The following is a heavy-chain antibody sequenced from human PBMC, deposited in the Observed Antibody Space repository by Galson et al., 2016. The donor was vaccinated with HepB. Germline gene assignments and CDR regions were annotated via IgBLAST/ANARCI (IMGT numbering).Heavy chain of an antibody. CDR2: ISYDGSNK. J-gene: IGHJ4*02. CDR1: GFTFSDYA. CDR3: ARDSSSTSWYEWSED. Sequence: SLKVSCAASGFTFSDYAMHWVRQAPGKGLEWVAVISYDGSNKYCAESVKGRFTISRDNSKNTLYLQMSSLRAEDTAMYYCARDSSSTSWYEWSEDWGQGTLVIVSS. V-gene: IGHV3-30*15. D-gene: IGHD6-13*01.